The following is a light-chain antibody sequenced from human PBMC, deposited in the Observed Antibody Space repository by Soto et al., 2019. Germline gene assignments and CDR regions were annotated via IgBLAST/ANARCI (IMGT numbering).Light chain of an antibody. J-gene: IGKJ4*01. Sequence: EIVLTQSPATLSLSPGERATLSCRASQSFSSYLAWYQQKPGQAPRLLIYDASNRATGIPARFSGSGYGTDFTLTISSLEPEDFAVYYCQKRSNTFGGGTKVDIK. CDR2: DAS. V-gene: IGKV3-11*01. CDR1: QSFSSY. CDR3: QKRSNT.